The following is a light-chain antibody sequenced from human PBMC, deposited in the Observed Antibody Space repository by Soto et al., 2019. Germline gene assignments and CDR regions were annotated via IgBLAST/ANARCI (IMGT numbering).Light chain of an antibody. J-gene: IGKJ4*01. V-gene: IGKV4-1*01. Sequence: DIVMTPSPDSLAVSLGERATSNCKSSQSVLYSSNNKNYLAWYQQKPGQPPKLLIYWASTREFGVPDRFSGSGSGTDFTLTISSLQPDDFAAYFCQHYNSFSLTFGGGTKVDI. CDR2: WAS. CDR3: QHYNSFSLT. CDR1: QSVLYSSNNKNY.